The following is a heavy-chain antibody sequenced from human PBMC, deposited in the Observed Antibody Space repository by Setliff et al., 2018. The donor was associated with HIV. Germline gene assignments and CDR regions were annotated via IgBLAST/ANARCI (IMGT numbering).Heavy chain of an antibody. CDR2: INHSGRT. D-gene: IGHD5-18*01. J-gene: IGHJ3*02. CDR1: GGSFSGYH. V-gene: IGHV4-34*01. Sequence: KTSETLSLTCAVYGGSFSGYHWNWIRQPPGKGLEWIGEINHSGRTNYNPSLKSRVTISVDTSKNQFSLKLRSVTAADTAVYYCARILRGYSYGYIEIAFDIWGQGTMVTVSS. CDR3: ARILRGYSYGYIEIAFDI.